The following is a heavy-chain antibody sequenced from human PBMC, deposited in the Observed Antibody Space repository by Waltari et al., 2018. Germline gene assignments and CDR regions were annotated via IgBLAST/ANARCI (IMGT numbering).Heavy chain of an antibody. CDR1: GFSFGSYA. D-gene: IGHD6-13*01. CDR2: ISDTGLTT. Sequence: EVQMLESGGGLVQPGGTLRVSCAGSGFSFGSYAMSGVRQAPGRGLEWVSGISDTGLTTYYADSVKGRFTISRDNSKNTLYLQMNSLRDEDTALYYCARDRLAAPGTGGRFDVWGQGTLVSVSS. J-gene: IGHJ3*01. CDR3: ARDRLAAPGTGGRFDV. V-gene: IGHV3-23*01.